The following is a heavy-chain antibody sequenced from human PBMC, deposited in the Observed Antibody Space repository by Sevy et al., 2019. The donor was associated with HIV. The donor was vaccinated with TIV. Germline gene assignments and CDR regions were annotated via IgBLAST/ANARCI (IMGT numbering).Heavy chain of an antibody. J-gene: IGHJ4*02. CDR3: ARDEYGSLDY. D-gene: IGHD6-13*01. Sequence: GPLRLSCAASGFTFSNYWMAWVRQAPGKGLEWVANIKQGGDTKHYVDSVKGRFTISRDNAKNLVFLQMNTLTAEDMAVYYCARDEYGSLDYWGQGILVTVSS. CDR1: GFTFSNYW. CDR2: IKQGGDTK. V-gene: IGHV3-7*01.